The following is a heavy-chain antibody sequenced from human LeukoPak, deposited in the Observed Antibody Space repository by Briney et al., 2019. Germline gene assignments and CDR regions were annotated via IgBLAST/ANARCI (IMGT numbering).Heavy chain of an antibody. Sequence: GESLKISCKGSGYSFTSYWIAWVRQMPGKGLEWMGIIYPGDSDTKYSPSFQGQVTISADKSISTAYLQWSSLKASDTAMYYCARAGSGAGGDYYFDYWGQGILVTVSS. CDR1: GYSFTSYW. D-gene: IGHD3-10*01. CDR2: IYPGDSDT. V-gene: IGHV5-51*01. J-gene: IGHJ4*02. CDR3: ARAGSGAGGDYYFDY.